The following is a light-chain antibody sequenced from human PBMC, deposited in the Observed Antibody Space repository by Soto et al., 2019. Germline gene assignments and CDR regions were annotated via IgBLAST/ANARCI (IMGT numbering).Light chain of an antibody. Sequence: EIVLTQSPGTLSLSPGERASLSCRASQSVSSSQLAWYQQKPGQAPRLLIYGASSRATGIPDRXXXXXXXXXXXXXXXXXEPEDFAVXYCXQXGSSPGTFGQGTKVEXX. CDR1: QSVSSSQ. J-gene: IGKJ1*01. V-gene: IGKV3-20*01. CDR2: GAS. CDR3: XQXGSSPGT.